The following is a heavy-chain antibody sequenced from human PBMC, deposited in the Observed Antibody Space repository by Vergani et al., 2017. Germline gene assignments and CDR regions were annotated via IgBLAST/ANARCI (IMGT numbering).Heavy chain of an antibody. CDR1: GFTFSSYS. CDR2: ISSSSSYI. Sequence: EVQLVESGGGLVKPGGSLRLSCAASGFTFSSYSMNWVRQAPGKGLEWVSCISSSSSYIYYADSVKGRFTISRDNAKNSLYLQMNSLSAGDTAVYYCAKANPRNSGYDYLYYYHAMDVWGQGTTVTVSS. CDR3: AKANPRNSGYDYLYYYHAMDV. J-gene: IGHJ6*02. D-gene: IGHD5-12*01. V-gene: IGHV3-21*04.